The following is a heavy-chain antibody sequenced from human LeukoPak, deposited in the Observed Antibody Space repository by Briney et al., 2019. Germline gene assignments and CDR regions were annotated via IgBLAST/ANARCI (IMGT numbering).Heavy chain of an antibody. D-gene: IGHD3-10*01. CDR1: GYTFTAYS. CDR2: INPNSGGT. V-gene: IGHV1-2*02. Sequence: ASVKVSCKASGYTFTAYSMHWVRQAPGQGLEWMGWINPNSGGTNYAQKFQGRVTMTRDTSITTAYMELSRLRSDDTAVYYCARALDYYGSGSFFNIWGQGTMVTVSS. J-gene: IGHJ3*02. CDR3: ARALDYYGSGSFFNI.